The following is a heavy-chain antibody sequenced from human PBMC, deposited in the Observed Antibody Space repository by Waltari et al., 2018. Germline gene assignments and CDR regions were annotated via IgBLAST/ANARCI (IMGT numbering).Heavy chain of an antibody. Sequence: QVQLQESGPGLVKPSETLSLTCTVSGGSISSHYWSWLRQPPGKGLEWIGYIYYSGSTNYNPSLKSRVTISVDTSKNQFSLKLSSVTAADTAVYYCARESRAYCGGDCYSRLFDYWGQGTLVTVSS. V-gene: IGHV4-59*11. J-gene: IGHJ4*02. CDR3: ARESRAYCGGDCYSRLFDY. CDR2: IYYSGST. CDR1: GGSISSHY. D-gene: IGHD2-21*01.